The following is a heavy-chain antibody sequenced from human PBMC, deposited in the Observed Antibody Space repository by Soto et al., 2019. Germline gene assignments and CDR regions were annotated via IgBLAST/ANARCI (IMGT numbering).Heavy chain of an antibody. CDR1: GGSISSSSYY. D-gene: IGHD2-21*02. CDR2: IYYSGST. CDR3: ARERIVVVTANTYYYYGMDV. V-gene: IGHV4-39*02. Sequence: QLQLQESGPGLVKPSETLSLTCTVSGGSISSSSYYWGWIRQPPGKGLEWIGSIYYSGSTYYNPSLKSRVTISVDTSKNQFSLKLSSVTAADTAVYYCARERIVVVTANTYYYYGMDVWGQGTTVTVSS. J-gene: IGHJ6*02.